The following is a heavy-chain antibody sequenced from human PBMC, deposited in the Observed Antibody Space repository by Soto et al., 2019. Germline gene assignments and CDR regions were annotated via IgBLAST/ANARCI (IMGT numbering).Heavy chain of an antibody. V-gene: IGHV3-30-3*01. CDR2: ISYEGSDK. J-gene: IGHJ6*02. D-gene: IGHD3-3*01. CDR1: GFTFSSYA. Sequence: PGGSLRLSCAASGFTFSSYAMHWVRQAPGKGLEWVAVISYEGSDKYYADSVKGRFTISRDNSKNTLYLQMNSLRGEDTAVYYCARDMRGVTIFGVVEYYYYGIDVWGQGTTVTVSS. CDR3: ARDMRGVTIFGVVEYYYYGIDV.